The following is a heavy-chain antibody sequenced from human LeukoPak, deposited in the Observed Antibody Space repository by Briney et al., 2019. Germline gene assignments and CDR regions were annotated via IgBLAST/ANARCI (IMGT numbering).Heavy chain of an antibody. CDR1: GFTFSSYG. CDR3: AKHRGYFYGSGSYDGY. CDR2: IRYDGSNK. D-gene: IGHD3-10*01. Sequence: GGSLRLSCAASGFTFSSYGMHWVRQAPGKGLEWVAFIRYDGSNKYYADSVKGRFTISRDNSKNTLYLQMNSLRAEDTAVYYCAKHRGYFYGSGSYDGYWGQGTLVTVSS. V-gene: IGHV3-30*02. J-gene: IGHJ4*02.